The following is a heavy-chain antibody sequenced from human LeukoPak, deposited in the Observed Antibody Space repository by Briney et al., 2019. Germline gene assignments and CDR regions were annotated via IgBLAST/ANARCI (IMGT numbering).Heavy chain of an antibody. D-gene: IGHD6-19*01. CDR2: ISAYNGNT. CDR1: GYTFTSYG. CDR3: ARDISSYAVAGSVVYVY. J-gene: IGHJ4*02. Sequence: EASVKVSCKASGYTFTSYGISCVRQAPGQGLEWMGWISAYNGNTNYALKLQGRVTMTTDTSTSTAYMELRSLRSDDTAVYYCARDISSYAVAGSVVYVYWGQGTLVTVSS. V-gene: IGHV1-18*01.